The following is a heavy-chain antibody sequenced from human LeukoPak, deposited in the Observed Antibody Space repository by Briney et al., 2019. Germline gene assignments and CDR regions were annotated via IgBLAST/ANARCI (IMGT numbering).Heavy chain of an antibody. J-gene: IGHJ4*02. D-gene: IGHD2-21*02. Sequence: ASVKVSCKASGYTFTSNYMHWVRQAPGQGLEWMGVINPSGGSTSYAQKFQGRVTLTWNTSISTAYIELNSLKSDDTAVYYCARNGDLDYWGQGTLVTVSS. V-gene: IGHV1-46*01. CDR2: INPSGGST. CDR3: ARNGDLDY. CDR1: GYTFTSNY.